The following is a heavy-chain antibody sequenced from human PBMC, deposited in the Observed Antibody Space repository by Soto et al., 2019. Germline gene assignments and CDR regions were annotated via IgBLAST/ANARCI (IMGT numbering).Heavy chain of an antibody. D-gene: IGHD2-21*01. J-gene: IGHJ4*02. Sequence: SETLSLTCAVYGGSLSGSHWSWIRQPPGKGVEWIGENKHSGSATYNPSLKSRVTISVDSSKNQFSLTVTSVTAADTAVYYCAIDIAGGGDYWGQGTLVTVSS. CDR3: AIDIAGGGDY. CDR1: GGSLSGSH. V-gene: IGHV4-34*01. CDR2: NKHSGSA.